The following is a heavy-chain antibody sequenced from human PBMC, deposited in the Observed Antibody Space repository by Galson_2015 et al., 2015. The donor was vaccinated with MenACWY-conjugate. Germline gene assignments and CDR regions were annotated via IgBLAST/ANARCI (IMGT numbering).Heavy chain of an antibody. J-gene: IGHJ6*03. CDR2: INKDGSSR. D-gene: IGHD3-16*01. CDR1: GFALSDYW. Sequence: SLRLSCAVSGFALSDYWMHWVRQAPGKGLVWVSRINKDGSSRIYADSVKGRYTMSKENARNTVYLQINNLRAEDTGLYYCARSYVPGSDRKNYYMD. CDR3: ARSYVPGSDRKNYYMD. V-gene: IGHV3-74*01.